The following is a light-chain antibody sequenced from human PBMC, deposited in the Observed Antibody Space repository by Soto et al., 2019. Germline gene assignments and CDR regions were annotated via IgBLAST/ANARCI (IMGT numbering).Light chain of an antibody. CDR2: GES. J-gene: IGKJ5*01. Sequence: DLQVTQSPSSVSSSLGDSVTITCRASQDIAGYLAWYQHKTGRTPEILIHGESRLQSGVPARFSGSGSGTDLNLSINRLQPEDFATYYCQQAYSFPITCGQGTRLEIK. CDR1: QDIAGY. CDR3: QQAYSFPIT. V-gene: IGKV1D-12*01.